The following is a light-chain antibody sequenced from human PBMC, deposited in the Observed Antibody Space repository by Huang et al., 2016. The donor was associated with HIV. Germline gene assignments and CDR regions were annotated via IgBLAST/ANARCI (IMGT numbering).Light chain of an antibody. V-gene: IGKV3-15*01. CDR1: QSVSNN. CDR2: GAS. J-gene: IGKJ1*01. CDR3: QQYDNWPPWT. Sequence: EIVMTQSPVTLSVSPGERTTLSCKASQSVSNNLAWYPQTPGQAPRLLIYGASTRATGIPARFSGSGSETNFTLTISRLESEDSAVYYCQQYDNWPPWTFGQGTKVEIK.